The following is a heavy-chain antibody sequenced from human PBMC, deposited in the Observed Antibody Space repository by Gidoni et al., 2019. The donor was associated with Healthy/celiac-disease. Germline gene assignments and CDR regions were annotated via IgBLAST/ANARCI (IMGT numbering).Heavy chain of an antibody. J-gene: IGHJ3*02. CDR2: IYYSGST. Sequence: QLQLQESGPGLVKPSETLSLTCTVSGGSISSSSYYWGWIRQPPGKGLEWIGSIYYSGSTYYNPSLKSRVTISVDTSKNQFSLKLSSVTAADTAVYYCARPNAHYGDYGLGAFDIWGQGTMVTVSS. D-gene: IGHD4-17*01. CDR1: GGSISSSSYY. CDR3: ARPNAHYGDYGLGAFDI. V-gene: IGHV4-39*01.